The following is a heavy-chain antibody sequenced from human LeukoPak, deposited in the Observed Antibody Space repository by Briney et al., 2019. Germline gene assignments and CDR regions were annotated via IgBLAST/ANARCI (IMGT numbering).Heavy chain of an antibody. CDR3: ARDWGLVKQEVAFDI. CDR1: GGSISSYY. J-gene: IGHJ3*02. CDR2: IYTSGST. V-gene: IGHV4-4*07. D-gene: IGHD3/OR15-3a*01. Sequence: SETLSLTCTVSGGSISSYYWSWIRQPAGKGLEWIGRIYTSGSTNYNPSLKSRVTMSVDTSKNQFSLKLSSVTAADTAVYYCARDWGLVKQEVAFDIWGQGTMVTVSS.